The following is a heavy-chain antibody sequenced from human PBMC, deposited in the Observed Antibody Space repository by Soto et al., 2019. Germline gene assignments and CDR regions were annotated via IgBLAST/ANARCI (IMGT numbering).Heavy chain of an antibody. Sequence: EVQLLESGGHLIQPGESLRLSCAASGFSFRGYTMNWVRQAQGKGLAWISGINGGGGTTYYADSVKGRFTIYRDDSKNIMYLQLNSPRAEYTAIYYCAKDRHPDGIWTFDYWGRGTLLTVSS. D-gene: IGHD3-9*01. CDR2: INGGGGTT. V-gene: IGHV3-23*01. J-gene: IGHJ4*02. CDR1: GFSFRGYT. CDR3: AKDRHPDGIWTFDY.